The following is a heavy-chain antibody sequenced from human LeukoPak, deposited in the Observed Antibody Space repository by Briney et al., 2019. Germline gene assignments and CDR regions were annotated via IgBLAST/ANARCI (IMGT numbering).Heavy chain of an antibody. J-gene: IGHJ4*02. CDR2: IRSKAYGGTT. CDR1: GFTFGDYA. D-gene: IGHD2-21*01. V-gene: IGHV3-49*04. Sequence: GRSLRLSCTASGFTFGDYAMSWVRQAPGKGLEWVGFIRSKAYGGTTEYAASVKGRFTITRDDSKSIAYLQMNSLKTEDTAVYYCTRDTDFDCSSPHYYFDYWGQGTLFTVSS. CDR3: TRDTDFDCSSPHYYFDY.